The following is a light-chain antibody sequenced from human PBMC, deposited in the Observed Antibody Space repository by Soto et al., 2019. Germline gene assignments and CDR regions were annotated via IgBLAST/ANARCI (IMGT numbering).Light chain of an antibody. CDR1: QNIGTY. CDR3: QQSYNTPLT. CDR2: DAS. V-gene: IGKV1-39*01. Sequence: DIHMTQSPSSLSASVGDRVTVSCRVSQNIGTYLNWYQQKSGKAPKVLISDASSLQSGVPSRFSGSASGTDFTLTISSLQPEDYATYYCQQSYNTPLTFGGGTKVDIK. J-gene: IGKJ4*01.